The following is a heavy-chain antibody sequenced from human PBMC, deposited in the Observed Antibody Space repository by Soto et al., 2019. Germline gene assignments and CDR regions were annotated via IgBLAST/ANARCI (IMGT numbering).Heavy chain of an antibody. CDR3: ARDERGLLLER. V-gene: IGHV1-46*01. D-gene: IGHD3-22*01. CDR1: GYPFTSYY. CDR2: INPSGGST. Sequence: XSVKVSDTASGYPFTSYYMHWVRQAPGQGLEWMGIINPSGGSTSYAQKFQGRVTMTRDTSTSTVYMELSSLRSEDTAVYYCARDERGLLLERWGQGTLVTVSS. J-gene: IGHJ4*02.